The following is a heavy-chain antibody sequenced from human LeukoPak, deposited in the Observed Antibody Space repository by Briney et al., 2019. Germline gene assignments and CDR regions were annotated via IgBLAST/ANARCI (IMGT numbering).Heavy chain of an antibody. CDR2: ISSSSSYI. J-gene: IGHJ4*02. Sequence: GGSLRLSCAASGFTFSSYSMNWVRQAPGKGLELVSSISSSSSYIYYADSVKGRFTISRDNAKNSLYLQMNSLRAEDTAVYYCARDVWLAYCGVDCYDWGQGTLVTVSS. CDR3: ARDVWLAYCGVDCYD. V-gene: IGHV3-21*01. D-gene: IGHD2-21*02. CDR1: GFTFSSYS.